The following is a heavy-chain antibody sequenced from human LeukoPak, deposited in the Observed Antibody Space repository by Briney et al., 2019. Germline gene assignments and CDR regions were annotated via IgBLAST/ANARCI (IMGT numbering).Heavy chain of an antibody. Sequence: ASVKVSCKASGYTFTSYDINWGRHAPRQGLEWMGWMNPNSGNTGYAQTFQGRVTMTRKTTISTAYMQMSSPRSEDTTVYYCARSKGCRSTSCYFTVGYYYYGMDVWGQGTTVTVSS. V-gene: IGHV1-8*01. D-gene: IGHD2-2*01. CDR1: GYTFTSYD. J-gene: IGHJ6*02. CDR2: MNPNSGNT. CDR3: ARSKGCRSTSCYFTVGYYYYGMDV.